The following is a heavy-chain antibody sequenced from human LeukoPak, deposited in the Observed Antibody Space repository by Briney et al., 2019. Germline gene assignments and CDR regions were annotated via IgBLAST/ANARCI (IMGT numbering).Heavy chain of an antibody. CDR1: GGTFSSYA. Sequence: ASVKVSCKASGGTFSSYAISWVRQAPGQGLEWMGRIIPILGIANYAQKFQGRVTITADKSTSTAYMELSSLRSEDTAVYYCARDTYCSSTSCYWGPADAFDIWGQGTMVTASS. V-gene: IGHV1-69*04. CDR3: ARDTYCSSTSCYWGPADAFDI. D-gene: IGHD2-2*01. J-gene: IGHJ3*02. CDR2: IIPILGIA.